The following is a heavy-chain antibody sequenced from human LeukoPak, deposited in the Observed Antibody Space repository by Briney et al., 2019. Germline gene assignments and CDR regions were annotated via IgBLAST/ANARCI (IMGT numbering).Heavy chain of an antibody. D-gene: IGHD6-19*01. V-gene: IGHV4-59*12. CDR2: IYYSGST. Sequence: SETLSLTCTVSGGSISSYYWSWIRQPPGKGLEWIGYIYYSGSTNYNPSLKSRVTISVDTSKNQFSLKLSSVTAADTAVYYCARDSSGWYGYWGQGTLVTVSS. CDR1: GGSISSYY. J-gene: IGHJ4*02. CDR3: ARDSSGWYGY.